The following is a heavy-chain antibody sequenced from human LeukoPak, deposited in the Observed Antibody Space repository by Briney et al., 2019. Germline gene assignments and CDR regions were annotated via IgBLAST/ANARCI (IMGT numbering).Heavy chain of an antibody. D-gene: IGHD3-10*01. CDR3: AKVVRGVNYYMDV. J-gene: IGHJ6*03. CDR2: ISGSGGST. V-gene: IGHV3-23*01. CDR1: GFTFSRSA. Sequence: GGSLRLSCAASGFTFSRSAMSWVRQAPGKGLEWVSAISGSGGSTYYADSVKGRFTISRDNSKNTLYLQMNSLRAEDTAVYYCAKVVRGVNYYMDVWGKGTTVTVSS.